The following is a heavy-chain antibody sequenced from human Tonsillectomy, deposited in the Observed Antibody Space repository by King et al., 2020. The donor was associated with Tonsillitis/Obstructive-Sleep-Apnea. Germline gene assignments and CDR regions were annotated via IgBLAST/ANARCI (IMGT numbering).Heavy chain of an antibody. CDR1: GYTFTSYG. Sequence: QLVQSGAEVKKPGASVKVSCKASGYTFTSYGISWVRQAPGQGLEWMGWISAYNGNTNYAQKLQGRVTMTTDTSTSTAYMELRSLRSDDTAVDYCARNYDLWSGYPPFYAYYYMDVWGKGTTVTVSS. D-gene: IGHD3-3*01. CDR3: ARNYDLWSGYPPFYAYYYMDV. J-gene: IGHJ6*03. V-gene: IGHV1-18*01. CDR2: ISAYNGNT.